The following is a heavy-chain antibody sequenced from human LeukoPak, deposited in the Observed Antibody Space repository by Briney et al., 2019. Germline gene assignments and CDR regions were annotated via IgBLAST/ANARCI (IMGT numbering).Heavy chain of an antibody. CDR2: ITSGSGTV. V-gene: IGHV3-48*01. J-gene: IGHJ4*02. CDR3: ARDVFGAAADPGGDY. Sequence: PGGSLRLSCAASGFTFSSYSMNWVRQAPGKGLEWLSCITSGSGTVYYADSVKGRFAISRDNANNSLYLQMNSLRAEDTAVYYCARDVFGAAADPGGDYWGQGTLVTVSS. CDR1: GFTFSSYS. D-gene: IGHD6-13*01.